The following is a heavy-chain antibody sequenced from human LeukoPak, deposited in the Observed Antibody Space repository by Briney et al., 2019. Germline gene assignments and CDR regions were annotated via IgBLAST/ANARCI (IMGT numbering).Heavy chain of an antibody. CDR3: ARVYDILTGYYPPDAFDI. Sequence: PSQTLSLTCTVSGGSISSGSYYWSWIRQPAGKGLEWIGRIYTSGSTNYNPSLKSRVTISVDTSKNQFSLKLSSVTAADTAVYYCARVYDILTGYYPPDAFDIWGQGTMVTVSS. V-gene: IGHV4-61*02. CDR1: GGSISSGSYY. D-gene: IGHD3-9*01. CDR2: IYTSGST. J-gene: IGHJ3*02.